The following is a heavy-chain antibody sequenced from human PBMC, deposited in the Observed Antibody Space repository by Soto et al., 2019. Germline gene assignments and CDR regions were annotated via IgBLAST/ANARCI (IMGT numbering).Heavy chain of an antibody. CDR1: GFSFGDYA. J-gene: IGHJ6*03. V-gene: IGHV3-9*01. Sequence: PGGSLRLSCAASGFSFGDYAMHWVRQAPGKGLEWVSGINWNSGNIGYADSVKGRFTISRDNAKNSLFLQMNSLRVGDTALYYCAKGPYGDYYYYYYMDVWGKGTTVTVSS. CDR2: INWNSGNI. CDR3: AKGPYGDYYYYYYMDV. D-gene: IGHD4-17*01.